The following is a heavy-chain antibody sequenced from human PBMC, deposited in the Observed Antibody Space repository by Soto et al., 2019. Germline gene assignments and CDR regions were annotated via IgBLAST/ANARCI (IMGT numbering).Heavy chain of an antibody. Sequence: DVQLLESGGGLVRPGGSLRLSCAASGFTFSNYAMNWVRQGPGKGLEWVSVISATGGSAYYADSVQGRFAISRDNSKNTLYLQMNSLRAEDTAVYYCAKKNCGYSYGCPDYWGQGTLVTVSS. D-gene: IGHD5-18*01. V-gene: IGHV3-23*01. CDR3: AKKNCGYSYGCPDY. CDR1: GFTFSNYA. CDR2: ISATGGSA. J-gene: IGHJ4*02.